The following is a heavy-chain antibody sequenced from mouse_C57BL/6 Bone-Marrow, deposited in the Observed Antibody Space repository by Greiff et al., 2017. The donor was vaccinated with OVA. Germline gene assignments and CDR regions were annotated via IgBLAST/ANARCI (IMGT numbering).Heavy chain of an antibody. V-gene: IGHV3-6*01. CDR3: ARDRSSYLSYWYFDV. J-gene: IGHJ1*03. CDR2: ISYDGSN. CDR1: GYSITSGYY. Sequence: EVQLVESGPGLVKPSQSLSLTCSVTGYSITSGYYWNWIRQSPGNKLEWMGYISYDGSNNYNPSLKNRISITRDTSKNQFFLKLNSVTTEDTATYYCARDRSSYLSYWYFDVWGTGTTVTVSS. D-gene: IGHD1-1*01.